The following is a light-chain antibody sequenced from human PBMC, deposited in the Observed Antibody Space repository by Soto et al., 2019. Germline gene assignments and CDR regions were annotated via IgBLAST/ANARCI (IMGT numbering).Light chain of an antibody. CDR2: EVS. CDR3: TSFTSSSTWV. V-gene: IGLV2-14*03. CDR1: SSDVGGYNY. J-gene: IGLJ3*02. Sequence: QSALTQPASVSGSPGQSITISCTGTSSDVGGYNYVSWFQQHPGKAPKLKIYEVSNRPSGVSNRLSGSKSGYTASLTISELQAEDEDDYYCTSFTSSSTWVFGGGTK.